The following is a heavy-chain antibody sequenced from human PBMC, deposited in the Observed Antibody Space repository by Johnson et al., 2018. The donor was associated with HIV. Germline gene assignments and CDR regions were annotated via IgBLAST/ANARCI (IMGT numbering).Heavy chain of an antibody. D-gene: IGHD2-15*01. V-gene: IGHV3-53*01. CDR2: IYSGGKT. J-gene: IGHJ3*02. Sequence: VQPVESGGGLLQPGGSLRLSCAASGFTLSSNYMSWVRLAPGKGLEWVSVIYSGGKTYSADTVKGRFSISRDNAKNSLYLQMNSLRAEDTAVYYCARSRDCSGGSCPDAFDIWGQGTMVTVSS. CDR1: GFTLSSNY. CDR3: ARSRDCSGGSCPDAFDI.